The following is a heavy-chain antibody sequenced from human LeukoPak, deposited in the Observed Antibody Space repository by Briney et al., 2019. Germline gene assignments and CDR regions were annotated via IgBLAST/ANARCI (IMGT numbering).Heavy chain of an antibody. CDR2: ISGSDGST. Sequence: GGSLRLSCAASGFTFSSYAMSWVRQAPGKGLEWVSAISGSDGSTYYTDSVKGRFTISRDNSRNTLYLQLNSLRAEDTAVYYCAKEEYSGSLLTLDYWGQGTLVTVSS. D-gene: IGHD1-26*01. J-gene: IGHJ4*02. CDR1: GFTFSSYA. CDR3: AKEEYSGSLLTLDY. V-gene: IGHV3-23*01.